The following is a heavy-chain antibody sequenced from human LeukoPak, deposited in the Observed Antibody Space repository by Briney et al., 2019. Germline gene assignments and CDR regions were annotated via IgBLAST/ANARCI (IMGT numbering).Heavy chain of an antibody. CDR3: ARDAGYVVY. D-gene: IGHD5-12*01. Sequence: GGSLRLSCAASGFTLSSYEMNWVRQAPGKGLEWVSYISSSGSTIYYADSVKGRFTISRDNAKNSLYLQMNSLRAEDTAVYYCARDAGYVVYWGQGTLVTVSS. V-gene: IGHV3-48*03. CDR1: GFTLSSYE. CDR2: ISSSGSTI. J-gene: IGHJ4*02.